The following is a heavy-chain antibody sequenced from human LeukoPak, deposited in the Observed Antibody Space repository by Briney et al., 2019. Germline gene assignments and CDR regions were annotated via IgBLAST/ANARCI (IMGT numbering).Heavy chain of an antibody. CDR2: VYYSGST. D-gene: IGHD3-10*01. Sequence: SETPSLTCSVSGGSISLSYYYWGWIRQPPGKALEWIGSVYYSGSTYYNPSLKSRVTISVDTSKNQFSLKLSSVTAADTAVYYCARTRYYYNSRSYGAPYYFDYWGQGTLVTVSS. CDR3: ARTRYYYNSRSYGAPYYFDY. J-gene: IGHJ4*02. V-gene: IGHV4-39*01. CDR1: GGSISLSYYY.